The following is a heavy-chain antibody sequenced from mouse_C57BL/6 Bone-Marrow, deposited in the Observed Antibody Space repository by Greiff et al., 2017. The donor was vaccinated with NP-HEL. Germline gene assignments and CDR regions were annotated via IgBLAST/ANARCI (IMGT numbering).Heavy chain of an antibody. D-gene: IGHD1-1*01. J-gene: IGHJ4*01. CDR1: GYTFTSYW. Sequence: QVQLQQPGAELVMPGASVKLSCKASGYTFTSYWMHWVKQRPGQGLEWIGEIDPSDSYTNYNQKFKGKSTLTVDKSSSTAYMQLSSLTSEDSAVYYGARDSTTVVAPYYAMDYWGQGTSVTVSS. CDR2: IDPSDSYT. CDR3: ARDSTTVVAPYYAMDY. V-gene: IGHV1-69*01.